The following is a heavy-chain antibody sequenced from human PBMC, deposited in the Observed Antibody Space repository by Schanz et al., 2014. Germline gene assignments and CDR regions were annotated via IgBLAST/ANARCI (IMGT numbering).Heavy chain of an antibody. CDR1: GGTFSSFG. CDR3: ARGRTFDY. CDR2: IIPILGIA. Sequence: VQLEQSGAEVKKPGSSVKVSCKASGGTFSSFGINWVRQAPGQGLEWMGRIIPILGIANYAQNFQGRVTITADKSTSTAYMELSGLRSEDTAVYYCARGRTFDYWGQGTLVTVSS. J-gene: IGHJ4*02. V-gene: IGHV1-69*04.